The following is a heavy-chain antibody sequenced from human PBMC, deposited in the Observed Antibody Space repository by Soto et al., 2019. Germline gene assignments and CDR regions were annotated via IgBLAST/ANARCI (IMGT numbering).Heavy chain of an antibody. CDR1: GFTFTSYG. V-gene: IGHV3-30*03. J-gene: IGHJ4*02. CDR3: VSDRGYGHASVPYS. CDR2: ISYDGGRQ. D-gene: IGHD5-12*01. Sequence: QAHLVESGGGVVQPGRSLRLSCAASGFTFTSYGMHWVRQAPGTRLEWLAVISYDGGRQHYADSVKGRFTISRDNSKNMVLLKMNSMRAEDTAVYYCVSDRGYGHASVPYSWGQGTLVSVSS.